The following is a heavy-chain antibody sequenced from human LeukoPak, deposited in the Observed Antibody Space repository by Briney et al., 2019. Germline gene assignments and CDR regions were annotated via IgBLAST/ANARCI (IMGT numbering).Heavy chain of an antibody. J-gene: IGHJ6*03. CDR1: GYTFINHW. Sequence: ASVKVSCKASGYTFINHWMHWVRQAPGQGLEWVGLINPTGTAALYAQKFQGRITLTRDMSATTDYMELSSLTSEDTAVYYCARGYCSGGSCFYPPLRHYYYYMDVWGKGTTVTVSS. D-gene: IGHD2-15*01. CDR3: ARGYCSGGSCFYPPLRHYYYYMDV. CDR2: INPTGTAA. V-gene: IGHV1-46*01.